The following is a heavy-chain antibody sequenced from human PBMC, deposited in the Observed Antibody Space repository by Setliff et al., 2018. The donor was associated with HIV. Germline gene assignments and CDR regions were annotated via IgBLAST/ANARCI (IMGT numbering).Heavy chain of an antibody. Sequence: SETLSLTCTVSGASVSTTGYYWGWLRQSPGKGLQWIGTTFYSGSTYYNPSLKSRVTISLDTSNNDFSLTLTSVTAADTALYFCATYLSDNYLDGAFDVWGRGTMVTVS. CDR3: ATYLSDNYLDGAFDV. CDR2: TFYSGST. D-gene: IGHD3-3*01. CDR1: GASVSTTGYY. V-gene: IGHV4-39*02. J-gene: IGHJ3*01.